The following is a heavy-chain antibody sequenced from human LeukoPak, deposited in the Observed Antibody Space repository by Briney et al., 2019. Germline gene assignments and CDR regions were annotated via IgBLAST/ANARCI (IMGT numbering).Heavy chain of an antibody. V-gene: IGHV1-69*05. CDR1: GGTFSSYA. D-gene: IGHD2-15*01. CDR2: IIPIFGTA. CDR3: ARGPYCSGGSCYSGGAFDI. Sequence: SVEVSCKASGGTFSSYAISWVRQAPGQGLEWMGRIIPIFGTANYAQKFQGRVTITTDESTSTAYMELSSLRSEDTAVYYCARGPYCSGGSCYSGGAFDIWGQGTMVTVSS. J-gene: IGHJ3*02.